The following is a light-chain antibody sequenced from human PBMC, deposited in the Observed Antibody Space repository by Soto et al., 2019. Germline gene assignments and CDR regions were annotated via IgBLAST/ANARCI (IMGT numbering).Light chain of an antibody. CDR1: QSVSSN. J-gene: IGKJ5*01. Sequence: EIVMTQSPATLSVSPGERATLSCRASQSVSSNLAWYQQKPGQAPRLLIYGASTRATGIPARFSGSGSETDFTLTISSLQSEDFAVYYCQQYNNWPITFGQGTRLEIK. V-gene: IGKV3-15*01. CDR2: GAS. CDR3: QQYNNWPIT.